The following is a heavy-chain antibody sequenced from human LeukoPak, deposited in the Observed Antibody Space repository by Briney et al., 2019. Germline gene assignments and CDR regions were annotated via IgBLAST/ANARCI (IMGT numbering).Heavy chain of an antibody. V-gene: IGHV4-59*12. CDR1: GGSISSYY. J-gene: IGHJ4*02. Sequence: SETLSLTCTVSGGSISSYYWSWIRQPPGKGLEWIGEINYSGYTNYNPSLKSRVSISVDTSKNQFSLKLSSVTAADTAVYYCARESAVGASDYWGQGTLVTVSS. D-gene: IGHD1-26*01. CDR3: ARESAVGASDY. CDR2: INYSGYT.